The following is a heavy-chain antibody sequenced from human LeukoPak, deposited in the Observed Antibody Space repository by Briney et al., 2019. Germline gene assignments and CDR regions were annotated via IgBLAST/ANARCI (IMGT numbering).Heavy chain of an antibody. D-gene: IGHD2-15*01. J-gene: IGHJ3*02. V-gene: IGHV3-30*04. CDR1: GFTFSTYT. Sequence: GGSLRLSCAASGFTFSTYTMHWVRQTPGKGLDWVAAIISYDGSNKYYAESVKGRFTVSRDHSKNTLYLRMNGLRTEDTAVFYWWKSIKGWKTWLVAPFEIWGQRTRVSVSS. CDR2: ISYDGSNK. CDR3: WKSIKGWKTWLVAPFEI.